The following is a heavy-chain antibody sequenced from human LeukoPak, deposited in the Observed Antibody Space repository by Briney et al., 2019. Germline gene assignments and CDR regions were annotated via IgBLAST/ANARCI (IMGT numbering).Heavy chain of an antibody. CDR3: AAGPWELDF. V-gene: IGHV4-4*09. CDR2: IYNGGNT. J-gene: IGHJ4*02. D-gene: IGHD1-26*01. CDR1: GVSINTYY. Sequence: SETLSLTCTVSGVSINTYYASWIRQAPGKGLEFIGLIYNGGNTNYNPSLKSRATISVDTSNNQFSLRLTSVTAADTAMYYCAAGPWELDFWGQGTLVTVSS.